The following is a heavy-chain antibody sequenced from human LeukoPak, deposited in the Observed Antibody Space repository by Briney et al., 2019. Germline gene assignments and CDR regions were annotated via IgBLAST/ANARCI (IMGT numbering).Heavy chain of an antibody. D-gene: IGHD3-3*01. CDR2: INPNSGGT. CDR3: ARELDDFWSGYNYYYYGMDV. Sequence: ASVKVSCKASGYTFTSYYMHWVRQAPGQGLEWMGRINPNSGGTNYAQKFQGRVTMTRDTSISTAYMELGRLRSDDTAVYYCARELDDFWSGYNYYYYGMDVWGQGTTVTVSS. CDR1: GYTFTSYY. V-gene: IGHV1-2*06. J-gene: IGHJ6*02.